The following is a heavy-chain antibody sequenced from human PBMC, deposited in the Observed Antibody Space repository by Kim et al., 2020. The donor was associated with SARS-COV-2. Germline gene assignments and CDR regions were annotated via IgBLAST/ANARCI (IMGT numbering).Heavy chain of an antibody. J-gene: IGHJ6*02. CDR3: AKSIAARPVYYRMDV. V-gene: IGHV3-9*01. CDR2: ISWNSGSI. CDR1: GFTFDDYA. Sequence: GGSLRLSCAASGFTFDDYAMHWVRQAPGKCLEWVSGISWNSGSIGYADSVKGRFTISRDNAKNSLYLQMNSLRAEDTALYYCAKSIAARPVYYRMDVWGQGTTVTVSS. D-gene: IGHD6-6*01.